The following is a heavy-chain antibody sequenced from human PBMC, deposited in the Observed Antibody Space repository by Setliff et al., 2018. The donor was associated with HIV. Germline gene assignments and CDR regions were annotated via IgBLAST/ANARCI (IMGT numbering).Heavy chain of an antibody. CDR3: ASATVGGASPFDS. CDR2: VYYTGKT. Sequence: SETLSLTCSVSGVSIVSGGFYFSWIRQHPGKGLEWLGTVYYTGKTYYNPSLQSRLTMSADTSKNQLYLKMNSVTAADTAVYFCASATVGGASPFDSWGPGTLVTVSS. D-gene: IGHD4-4*01. J-gene: IGHJ4*02. CDR1: GVSIVSGGFY. V-gene: IGHV4-31*03.